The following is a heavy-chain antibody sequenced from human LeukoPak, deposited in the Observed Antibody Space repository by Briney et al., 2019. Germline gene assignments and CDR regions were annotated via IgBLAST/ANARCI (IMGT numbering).Heavy chain of an antibody. J-gene: IGHJ4*02. Sequence: PGGSLRLSCAASGFTFSNYAMSWVRQAPAKGLEWVSALSSSGGDTFYADSVKGRFTISRDTSKNTLYLQTYSLRAEDTAVYYCAKAGTGTNMIFDYWGQGTLVTVSS. V-gene: IGHV3-23*01. CDR3: AKAGTGTNMIFDY. CDR2: LSSSGGDT. CDR1: GFTFSNYA. D-gene: IGHD1-1*01.